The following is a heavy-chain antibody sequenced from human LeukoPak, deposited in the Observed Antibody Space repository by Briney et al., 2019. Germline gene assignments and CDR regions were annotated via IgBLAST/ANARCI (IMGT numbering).Heavy chain of an antibody. V-gene: IGHV4-34*01. J-gene: IGHJ4*02. CDR2: INHSGST. CDR3: ARQRRQQLVPGPFDY. CDR1: GGSFSGYY. D-gene: IGHD6-13*01. Sequence: SETLSLTCAVYGGSFSGYYWSWIRQPPGKGLEWIGEINHSGSTNYNPSLKSRVTISVDTSKNQFSLKLSSVTAADTAVYYCARQRRQQLVPGPFDYWGQGTLVAVSS.